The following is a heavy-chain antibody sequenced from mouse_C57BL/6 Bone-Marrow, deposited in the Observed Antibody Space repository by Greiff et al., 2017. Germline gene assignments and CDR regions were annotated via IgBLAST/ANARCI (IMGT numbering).Heavy chain of an antibody. CDR3: ARQGRGYAMDY. CDR1: GFTFSSYG. Sequence: EVQLQQSGGDLVKPGGSLKLSCAASGFTFSSYGMSWVRQTPDKRLEWVATISSGGSYTSYPDSVKGRFTISRDNAKNTLYQQKSSLKSEDTAKYYCARQGRGYAMDYWGQGASVTVSS. CDR2: ISSGGSYT. J-gene: IGHJ4*01. V-gene: IGHV5-6*01.